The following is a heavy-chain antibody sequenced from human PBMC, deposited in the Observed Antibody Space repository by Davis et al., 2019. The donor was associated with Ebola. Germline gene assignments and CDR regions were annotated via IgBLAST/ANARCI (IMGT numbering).Heavy chain of an antibody. J-gene: IGHJ5*02. CDR1: GFTFSDYY. CDR2: ISSSGSTI. Sequence: GESLKISCAASGFTFSDYYMSWIRQAPGKGLEWVSYISSSGSTIYYADSVKGRFTISRDNAKNSLYLQMNSLRAEDTAVYYCARDPSHDYGDYVGGWFDPWGQGTLVTVSS. V-gene: IGHV3-11*01. CDR3: ARDPSHDYGDYVGGWFDP. D-gene: IGHD4-17*01.